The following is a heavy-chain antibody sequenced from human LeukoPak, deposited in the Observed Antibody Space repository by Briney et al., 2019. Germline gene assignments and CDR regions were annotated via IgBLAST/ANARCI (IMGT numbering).Heavy chain of an antibody. CDR1: GGSISSYY. D-gene: IGHD4-11*01. CDR2: IYYSGST. V-gene: IGHV4-59*08. Sequence: SETLSLTCTVSGGSISSYYWSWIRQPPGKGLEWIGYIYYSGSTNYNPSLESRVTISVDTSKNQFSLKLSSVTAADTAVYYCAATGYSYNYWGQGTLVTVSS. CDR3: AATGYSYNY. J-gene: IGHJ4*02.